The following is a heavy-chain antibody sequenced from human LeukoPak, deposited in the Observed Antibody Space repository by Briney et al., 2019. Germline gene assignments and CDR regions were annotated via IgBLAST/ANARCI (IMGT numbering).Heavy chain of an antibody. CDR3: ARGSHYDFWSGPLGY. D-gene: IGHD3-3*01. Sequence: ASVKVSCKASGYTFTGYYIHWVRQAPGQGLEWMGWINPNSGGTNYAQKFQGRVTMTRDTSISTAYMELSRLRSDDTAVYYCARGSHYDFWSGPLGYSGQGTLVTVSS. V-gene: IGHV1-2*02. J-gene: IGHJ4*02. CDR1: GYTFTGYY. CDR2: INPNSGGT.